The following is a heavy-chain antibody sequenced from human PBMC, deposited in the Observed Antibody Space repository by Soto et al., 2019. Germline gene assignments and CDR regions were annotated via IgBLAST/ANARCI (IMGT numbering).Heavy chain of an antibody. Sequence: SETLSLTCTVSGGSINPFYGSWVRQPAGKGLEWIGRIFSSGSTSFNPSLESRVAMSVDTSKNHFSLNLSSVTAADMAVYYCARAGSYSAYNFAHGIQLWSFDFWGQGALVTV. J-gene: IGHJ4*02. D-gene: IGHD5-12*01. V-gene: IGHV4-4*07. CDR2: IFSSGST. CDR1: GGSINPFY. CDR3: ARAGSYSAYNFAHGIQLWSFDF.